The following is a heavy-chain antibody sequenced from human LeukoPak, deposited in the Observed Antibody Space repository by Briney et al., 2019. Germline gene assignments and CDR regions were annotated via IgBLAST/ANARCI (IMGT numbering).Heavy chain of an antibody. CDR2: ISGSGNYI. CDR3: ASRWSRSNDAFDI. J-gene: IGHJ3*02. CDR1: GFTFSSYN. D-gene: IGHD5-24*01. V-gene: IGHV3-21*01. Sequence: PGGSLRLSCAASGFTFSSYNMNWVRQAQGKGLEWVSSISGSGNYIFYADSVKGRFTISRDNAKNSLYLRMNSLRAEDTAVYYCASRWSRSNDAFDIWGQGTMVTVSS.